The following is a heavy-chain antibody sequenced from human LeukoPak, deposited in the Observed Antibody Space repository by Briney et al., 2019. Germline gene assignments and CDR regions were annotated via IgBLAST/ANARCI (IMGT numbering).Heavy chain of an antibody. V-gene: IGHV3-15*01. CDR3: TTDNRMTTVTTGNDY. D-gene: IGHD4-11*01. Sequence: GGSLRLSCGASGFSFSSYWLSWVRQAPGKGLEWVGRIKSKTDGGTTDYAAPVKGRFTISRDDSKNTLYLQMNSLKTEDTAVYYCTTDNRMTTVTTGNDYWGQGTLVTVSS. J-gene: IGHJ4*02. CDR1: GFSFSSYW. CDR2: IKSKTDGGTT.